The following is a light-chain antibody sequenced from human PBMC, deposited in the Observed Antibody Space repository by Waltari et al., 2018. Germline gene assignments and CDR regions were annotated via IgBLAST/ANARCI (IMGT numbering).Light chain of an antibody. J-gene: IGKJ1*01. CDR3: QQYYNTPRT. CDR1: QSILYSSKSKNY. V-gene: IGKV4-1*01. Sequence: DIVMTQSPDSLAVSLGERATINCKSSQSILYSSKSKNYLARYQQKPGQPPKLLINRASIRESGVPDLFSGSGSGTDFTLTIGSLQADDVAVYYCQQYYNTPRTFGQGTKVEIK. CDR2: RAS.